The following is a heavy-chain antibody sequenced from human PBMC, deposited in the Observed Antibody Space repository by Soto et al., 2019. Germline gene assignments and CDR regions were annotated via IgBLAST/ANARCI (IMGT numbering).Heavy chain of an antibody. CDR1: GFTFSSYG. CDR2: IWYDGSNK. D-gene: IGHD4-17*01. J-gene: IGHJ4*02. V-gene: IGHV3-33*01. Sequence: GGSLRLSCAASGFTFSSYGMHWVRQAPGKGLEWVAVIWYDGSNKYYADSVKGRFTISRDNSKNTLYLQMNSLRAEDTAVYYCARGDYSSILRWIFDYWGQGTLVTVSS. CDR3: ARGDYSSILRWIFDY.